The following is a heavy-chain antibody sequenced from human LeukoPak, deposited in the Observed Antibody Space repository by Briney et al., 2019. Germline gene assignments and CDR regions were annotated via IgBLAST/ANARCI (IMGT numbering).Heavy chain of an antibody. CDR2: INHSGST. J-gene: IGHJ6*03. D-gene: IGHD3-3*01. CDR1: GGSFSGYY. Sequence: SETPSLTCAVYGGSFSGYYWSWIRQPPGKGLEWIGEINHSGSTNYNPSLKSRVTISVDTSKNQFSLKLSSVTAADTAVYYCARPNYDFWSGYYHYYYMDVWGKGTTVTVSS. CDR3: ARPNYDFWSGYYHYYYMDV. V-gene: IGHV4-34*01.